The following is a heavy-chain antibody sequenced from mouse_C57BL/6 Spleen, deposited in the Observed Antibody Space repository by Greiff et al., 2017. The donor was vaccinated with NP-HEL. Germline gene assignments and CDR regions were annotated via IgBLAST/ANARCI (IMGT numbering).Heavy chain of an antibody. CDR2: ISDGGSYT. Sequence: EVKLVESGGGLVKPGGSLKLSCAASGFTFSSYAMSWVRQTPEKRLEWVATISDGGSYTYYPDNVKGRFTISRDNAKNNLYLQMSHLKSEDTAMYYCARDKDYEGYFDVWGTGTTVTVSS. D-gene: IGHD1-1*01. V-gene: IGHV5-4*01. CDR1: GFTFSSYA. CDR3: ARDKDYEGYFDV. J-gene: IGHJ1*03.